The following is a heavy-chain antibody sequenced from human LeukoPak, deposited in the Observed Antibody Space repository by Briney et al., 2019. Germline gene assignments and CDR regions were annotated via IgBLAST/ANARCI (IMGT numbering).Heavy chain of an antibody. CDR1: GFTFSGSA. CDR2: IRSKANSYAT. J-gene: IGHJ5*02. D-gene: IGHD5-24*01. CDR3: TRLEMATTPANWFDP. Sequence: GGSLRLSCAASGFTFSGSAMDWVRQASGKGLEWVGRIRSKANSYATAYAASVKGRFTISRDDSKNTAYLQMNSLKTEDTAVYYCTRLEMATTPANWFDPWGQGTLVTVSS. V-gene: IGHV3-73*01.